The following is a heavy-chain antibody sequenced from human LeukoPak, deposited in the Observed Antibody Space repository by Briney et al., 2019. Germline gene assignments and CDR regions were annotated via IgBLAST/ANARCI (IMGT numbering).Heavy chain of an antibody. D-gene: IGHD3-22*01. J-gene: IGHJ3*02. CDR2: IYYSGST. Sequence: PSETLSLTCTVSGGSISSYYWSWLRQPPGKGLEWIGYIYYSGSTNYNPSLKSRVTISVDTSKNQFSLKLSSVTAADTAVYYCARLNDRADAFDIWGQGTMVTVSS. CDR1: GGSISSYY. CDR3: ARLNDRADAFDI. V-gene: IGHV4-59*01.